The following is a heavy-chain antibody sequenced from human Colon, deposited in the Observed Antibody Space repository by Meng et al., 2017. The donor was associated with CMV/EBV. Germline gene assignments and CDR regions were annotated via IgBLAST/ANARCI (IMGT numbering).Heavy chain of an antibody. D-gene: IGHD1-20*01. V-gene: IGHV3-7*01. CDR2: TKQDGTES. CDR3: AREMGYNWDLGHPYGMDV. Sequence: GESLKISCAASGFSLSSHGMHWVRQAPGKGLEWVANTKQDGTESYYVDSVKGRFTISRDNRNASLYLQMNSLRVEDTAVYYCAREMGYNWDLGHPYGMDVWGQGTTVTVSS. CDR1: GFSLSSHG. J-gene: IGHJ6*02.